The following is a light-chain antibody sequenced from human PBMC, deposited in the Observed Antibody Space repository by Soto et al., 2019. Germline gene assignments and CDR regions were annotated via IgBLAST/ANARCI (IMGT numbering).Light chain of an antibody. V-gene: IGKV1-5*03. Sequence: DIQMTQSPSTLSASVGDRVTITCRASQSISSWLAWYQQIPGKAPKLLIYKASSLESGVPSRFSGSGSGTEFTLTISSLQPDDFATYYCQQYNTHSTFGQGTKV. CDR1: QSISSW. J-gene: IGKJ1*01. CDR2: KAS. CDR3: QQYNTHST.